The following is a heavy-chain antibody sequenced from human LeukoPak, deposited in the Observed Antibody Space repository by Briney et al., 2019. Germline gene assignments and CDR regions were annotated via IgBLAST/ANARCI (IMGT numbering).Heavy chain of an antibody. CDR3: ARGLAVAGTRRFDP. CDR1: GVSFSGYY. V-gene: IGHV4-34*01. J-gene: IGHJ5*02. D-gene: IGHD6-19*01. CDR2: INHSGST. Sequence: SETLSLTCVVYGVSFSGYYWNWIRQPPGKGLECIGEINHSGSTNYNPSLKSRVTISVDTSKNQFSLKLSSVTAADTAMYYCARGLAVAGTRRFDPWGQGTLVTVSS.